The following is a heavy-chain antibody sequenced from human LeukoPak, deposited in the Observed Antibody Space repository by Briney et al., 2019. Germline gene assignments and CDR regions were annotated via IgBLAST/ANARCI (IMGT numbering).Heavy chain of an antibody. D-gene: IGHD2-2*01. J-gene: IGHJ4*02. V-gene: IGHV4-34*01. CDR1: GGSFSGYY. Sequence: SETLSLTCAVYGGSFSGYYWRWIRQPPGKGLEWIGEINHSGSTNYNPSLKSRVTISVDTSKNQFSLKLSSVTAADTAVYYCARRIVVVPAALDYWGQGTLVTVSS. CDR2: INHSGST. CDR3: ARRIVVVPAALDY.